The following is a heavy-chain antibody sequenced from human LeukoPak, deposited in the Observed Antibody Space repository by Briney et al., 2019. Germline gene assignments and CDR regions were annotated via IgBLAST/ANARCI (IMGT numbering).Heavy chain of an antibody. J-gene: IGHJ4*02. D-gene: IGHD4-23*01. V-gene: IGHV3-66*01. CDR1: GFSVSSNY. Sequence: GGSLRLSCAASGFSVSSNYLTWVRQAPGKGLECVSVIYSDSNTYYADSVKGRFTISRDNSKNTLYLQMSSLRAEDTAVYYCARDYGGSSPFDYWGQGTLVTVSS. CDR2: IYSDSNT. CDR3: ARDYGGSSPFDY.